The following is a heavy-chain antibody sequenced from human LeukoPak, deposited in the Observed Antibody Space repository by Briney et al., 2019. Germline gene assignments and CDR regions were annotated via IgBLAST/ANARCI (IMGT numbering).Heavy chain of an antibody. J-gene: IGHJ5*02. CDR3: ARQERVTMVRGVHFDP. CDR2: IYHSGST. D-gene: IGHD3-10*01. V-gene: IGHV4-38-2*01. CDR1: GYSISSGYY. Sequence: SETPSLTCAVSGYSISSGYYWGWIRQPPGKGLEWIGSIYHSGSTYYNPSLKSRVTISVDTSKNQFSLKLSSVTAADTAVYYCARQERVTMVRGVHFDPWGQGTLVTVSS.